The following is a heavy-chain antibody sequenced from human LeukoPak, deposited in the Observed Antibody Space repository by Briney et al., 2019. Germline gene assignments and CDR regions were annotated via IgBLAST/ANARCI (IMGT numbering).Heavy chain of an antibody. CDR3: ARGRIQLWRIHGPLDY. CDR2: IYYSGST. Sequence: SETLSLTCTVSGGSISSYYWSWIRQPPGKGLEWIGYIYYSGSTNYNPSLKSRVTISVDTSKNQFSLKLSSVTAADTAVYYCARGRIQLWRIHGPLDYWGQGTLVTVSS. CDR1: GGSISSYY. D-gene: IGHD5-18*01. J-gene: IGHJ4*02. V-gene: IGHV4-59*12.